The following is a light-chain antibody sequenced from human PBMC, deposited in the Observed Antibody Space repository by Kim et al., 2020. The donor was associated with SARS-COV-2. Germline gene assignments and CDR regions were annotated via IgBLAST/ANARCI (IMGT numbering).Light chain of an antibody. CDR2: DVN. J-gene: IGLJ1*01. Sequence: QSALTQPASVSGSPGQSISISCAGSSSGIGGYRYVSWYQQHPDKAPKVVIYDVNRRPSGVSPRFSGSKSGNTVSLTISGLQPEDEAEYFCSSFSGTGTLLFGTGTKVTVL. V-gene: IGLV2-14*03. CDR1: SSGIGGYRY. CDR3: SSFSGTGTLL.